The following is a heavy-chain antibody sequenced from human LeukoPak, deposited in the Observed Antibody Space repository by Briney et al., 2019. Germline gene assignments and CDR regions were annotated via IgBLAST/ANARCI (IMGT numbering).Heavy chain of an antibody. V-gene: IGHV3-21*04. D-gene: IGHD2-2*01. Sequence: GGSLRLSCAASGFTFSSYSMNWVRQAPGKGLEWVSSISSGSSYIYYADSVKGRFTISRDNAKNSLFPQVNSLRAEDTALYYCARGAQIVVTPAAQARPGPSGVDYWGQGTLVTVSS. CDR3: ARGAQIVVTPAAQARPGPSGVDY. CDR2: ISSGSSYI. J-gene: IGHJ4*02. CDR1: GFTFSSYS.